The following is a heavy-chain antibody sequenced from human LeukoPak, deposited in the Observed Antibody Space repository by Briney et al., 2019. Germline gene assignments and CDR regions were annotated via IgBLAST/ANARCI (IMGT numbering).Heavy chain of an antibody. J-gene: IGHJ6*02. CDR1: GGSISSYY. Sequence: SETLSLTCTVSGGSISSYYWSWIRQPPGKGLEWSGYIYYSGSTNYNPSLKSRVTISVDTSKNQFSLKLSSVTAADTAVYYCARMVLYCSSTSCYRNYYYGMDVWGQGTTVTVSS. D-gene: IGHD2-2*01. CDR2: IYYSGST. CDR3: ARMVLYCSSTSCYRNYYYGMDV. V-gene: IGHV4-59*01.